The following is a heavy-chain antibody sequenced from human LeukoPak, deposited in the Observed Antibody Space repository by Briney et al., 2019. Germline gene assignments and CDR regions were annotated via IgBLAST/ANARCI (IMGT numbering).Heavy chain of an antibody. D-gene: IGHD2-2*01. Sequence: QAGGSLRLSCAASGFTFSTYAMSWVRQAPGQGLEWVSSISSDGGSTYYAESVKGRFTISRDNSKNTLYLQMNSLRAEDTAVYYCAKRPDCSTTNCFRFEYWGQGTLVTVSS. CDR2: ISSDGGST. CDR1: GFTFSTYA. CDR3: AKRPDCSTTNCFRFEY. V-gene: IGHV3-23*01. J-gene: IGHJ4*02.